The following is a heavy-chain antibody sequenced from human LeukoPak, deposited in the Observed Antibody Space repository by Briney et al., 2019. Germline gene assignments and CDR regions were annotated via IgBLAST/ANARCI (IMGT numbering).Heavy chain of an antibody. CDR2: ISWNSGSI. Sequence: GGSLRLSCAPSGFTFDDYAMHWVRHAPGKGLEWVSGISWNSGSIGYADSVKGRFTISRDNAKNSLYLQMNSLRAEDTALYYCAKDGDSSGYYWFSNYFDYWGQGTLVTVSS. J-gene: IGHJ4*02. V-gene: IGHV3-9*01. CDR3: AKDGDSSGYYWFSNYFDY. CDR1: GFTFDDYA. D-gene: IGHD3-22*01.